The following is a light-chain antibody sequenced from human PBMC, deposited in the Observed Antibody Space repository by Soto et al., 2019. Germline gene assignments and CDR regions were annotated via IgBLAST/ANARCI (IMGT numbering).Light chain of an antibody. CDR1: HNDIGTYDY. CDR2: GVT. Sequence: QSALTQPTSVSGSPGQSITISCTGNHNDIGTYDYVSWYQQHPGRAPRLLIHGVTTRPSGISGRFSASKSGLTASLTISGLQPEDEADYYCSSFTSNRIYVVGPGTK. V-gene: IGLV2-14*03. J-gene: IGLJ1*01. CDR3: SSFTSNRIYV.